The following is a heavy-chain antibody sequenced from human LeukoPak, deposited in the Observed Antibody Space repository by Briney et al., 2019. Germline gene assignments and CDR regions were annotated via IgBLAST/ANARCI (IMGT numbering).Heavy chain of an antibody. CDR2: INQHGSET. J-gene: IGHJ4*02. V-gene: IGHV3-7*04. CDR1: EFTFYNYW. Sequence: GGSLRLSCAASEFTFYNYWMTWVRQAPGEGLEWVANINQHGSETKYVDSVKGRFIISRDNAKNSLYLEMNSLRAEDTAVYYCARGSRPVYDFWSGWTIDYWGQGTLVTVSS. CDR3: ARGSRPVYDFWSGWTIDY. D-gene: IGHD3-3*01.